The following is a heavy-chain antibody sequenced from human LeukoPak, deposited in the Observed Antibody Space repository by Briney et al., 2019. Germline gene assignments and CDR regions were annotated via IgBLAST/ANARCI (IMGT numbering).Heavy chain of an antibody. D-gene: IGHD6-19*01. Sequence: SETLSLTCTVSGASINSAGYYWTWIRQHPGRGLEWIGYIYSSGSIYYNPSLESRLTISLDTSKNQFSLRLSSVTAADTAVYYCTRVAGDSHSSGHMVIDYWGQGTLVSVSS. V-gene: IGHV4-31*03. CDR3: TRVAGDSHSSGHMVIDY. J-gene: IGHJ4*02. CDR1: GASINSAGYY. CDR2: IYSSGSI.